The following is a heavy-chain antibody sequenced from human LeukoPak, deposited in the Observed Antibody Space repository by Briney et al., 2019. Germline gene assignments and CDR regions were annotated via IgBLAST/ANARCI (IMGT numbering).Heavy chain of an antibody. CDR3: ARAFNSGSYALHY. CDR1: GGTFSSYA. D-gene: IGHD1-26*01. CDR2: IIPILGIA. V-gene: IGHV1-69*04. Sequence: SVKVSCKASGGTFSSYASSWVRQAPGQGLEWMGRIIPILGIANYAQKFQGRVTLTADKSTSTADMELSSLRSEDTAVYYCARAFNSGSYALHYWGQGTLVTVSS. J-gene: IGHJ4*02.